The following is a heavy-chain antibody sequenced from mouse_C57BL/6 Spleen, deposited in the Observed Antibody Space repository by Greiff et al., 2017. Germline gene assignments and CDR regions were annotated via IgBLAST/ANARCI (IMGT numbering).Heavy chain of an antibody. CDR3: AGGSCYWFAY. D-gene: IGHD1-1*01. CDR1: GFSFTSYG. V-gene: IGHV2-5*01. CDR2: IWRGGST. Sequence: QVQLQQSGPGLVQPAQSLSITCTASGFSFTSYGIHWVRQSPGKGLEWLGVIWRGGSTDYNAAFMSRLSITKDNSKSQVFFKMNSMQADDTAVYYCAGGSCYWFAYWGQGTLVTVSA. J-gene: IGHJ3*01.